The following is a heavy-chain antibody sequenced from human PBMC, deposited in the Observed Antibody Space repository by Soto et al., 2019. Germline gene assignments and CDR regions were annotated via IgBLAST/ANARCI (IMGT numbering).Heavy chain of an antibody. D-gene: IGHD1-26*01. V-gene: IGHV3-11*05. CDR3: ARDTNADEGDAFDI. J-gene: IGHJ3*02. Sequence: QVQLVESGGGLVKPGGSLRLSCAASGFTFSDYSMTWIRQGPGKGLEWVSTIGTSGLYTNYADSLKGRFTISRDNAKKSVYLEMDSLSSDDTAIYYCARDTNADEGDAFDIWGHGTLVSVSS. CDR1: GFTFSDYS. CDR2: IGTSGLYT.